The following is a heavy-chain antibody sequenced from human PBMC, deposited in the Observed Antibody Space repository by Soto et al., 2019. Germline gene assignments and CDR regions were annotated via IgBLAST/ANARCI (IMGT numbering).Heavy chain of an antibody. CDR2: IYYSGST. Sequence: QVQLQESGPGLVKPSQTLSLTCTVSGGSISSGGYYWSWIRQHPGKGLEWIGYIYYSGSTYYNPSLKSRVTLSGDTSKNQVSLKLSSVTAADTAVYYCARPILTGYYTDAFDIWGQGTMVTVSS. V-gene: IGHV4-31*03. CDR3: ARPILTGYYTDAFDI. D-gene: IGHD3-9*01. CDR1: GGSISSGGYY. J-gene: IGHJ3*02.